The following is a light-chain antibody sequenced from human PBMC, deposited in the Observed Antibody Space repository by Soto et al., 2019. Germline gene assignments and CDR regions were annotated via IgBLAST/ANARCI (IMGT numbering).Light chain of an antibody. V-gene: IGKV3-15*01. J-gene: IGKJ1*01. Sequence: EIVLTQSPGTLSLSPGERATLSCRASQTVTRNYLAWHQQKPGQTPRLLVYGASTRATGIPASFSGSGSGTEFTLTISSLQSEELAVYDCQQYNNWPRTVGQVNKVAIK. CDR3: QQYNNWPRT. CDR2: GAS. CDR1: QTVTRN.